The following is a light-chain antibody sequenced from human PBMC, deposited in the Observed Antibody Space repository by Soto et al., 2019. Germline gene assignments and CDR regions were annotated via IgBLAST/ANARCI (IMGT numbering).Light chain of an antibody. CDR1: SSDVGGYNY. V-gene: IGLV2-14*01. CDR2: DVS. J-gene: IGLJ1*01. Sequence: QSVLTQPASVSGSPGQSITISCTGTSSDVGGYNYVSWYQQHPGKAPKLMIYDVSNRPSGVSNRFSGSKSGNTASLTISGLQAEDFFVYYCSSYTSIFTGYVFGTATMVTVL. CDR3: SSYTSIFTGYV.